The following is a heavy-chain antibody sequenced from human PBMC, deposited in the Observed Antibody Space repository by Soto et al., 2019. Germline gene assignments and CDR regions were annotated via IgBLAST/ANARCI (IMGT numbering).Heavy chain of an antibody. CDR2: IYYSGST. Sequence: SETLSLTCTVSGGSISSGDYYWSWIRQPPGKGLEWIGYIYYSGSTYYNPSLKSRVTISVDTSKNQFSLKLSSVTAAEPARYYLATGSLNHPPPYCSSTSCYEGLNWFDPWGQGTLVTVSS. D-gene: IGHD2-2*01. CDR3: ATGSLNHPPPYCSSTSCYEGLNWFDP. V-gene: IGHV4-30-4*01. J-gene: IGHJ5*02. CDR1: GGSISSGDYY.